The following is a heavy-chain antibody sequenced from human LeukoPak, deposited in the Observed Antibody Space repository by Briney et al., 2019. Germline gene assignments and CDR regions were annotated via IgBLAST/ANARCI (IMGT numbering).Heavy chain of an antibody. CDR3: ARDGSFWRGYPYYFDY. CDR2: IWYDGSNK. CDR1: GFTFSSYG. J-gene: IGHJ4*02. V-gene: IGHV3-33*01. Sequence: GGSLRLSCAASGFTFSSYGMHWVRQAPGKGLEWVAIIWYDGSNKYYADSVKGRFTISRDNSKNTLCLQVNSLRAEDTAVYYCARDGSFWRGYPYYFDYWGQGTLVTVSS. D-gene: IGHD3-3*01.